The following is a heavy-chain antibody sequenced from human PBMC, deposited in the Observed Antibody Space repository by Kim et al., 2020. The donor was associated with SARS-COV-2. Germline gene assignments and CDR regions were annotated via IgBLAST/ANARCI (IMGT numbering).Heavy chain of an antibody. CDR3: ARDQDDFWSGYYSGKYYYYYYMDV. V-gene: IGHV1-18*01. J-gene: IGHJ6*03. CDR2: ISAYNGNT. Sequence: ASVKVSCKASGYTFTSYGISWVRQAPGQGLEWMGWISAYNGNTNYAQKLQGRVTMTTDTSTSTAYMELRSLRSDDTAVYYCARDQDDFWSGYYSGKYYYYYYMDVWGKGTTVTVSS. CDR1: GYTFTSYG. D-gene: IGHD3-3*01.